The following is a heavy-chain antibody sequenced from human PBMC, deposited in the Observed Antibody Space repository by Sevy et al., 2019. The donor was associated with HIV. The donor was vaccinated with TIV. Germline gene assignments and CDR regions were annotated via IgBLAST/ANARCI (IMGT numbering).Heavy chain of an antibody. D-gene: IGHD3-3*01. J-gene: IGHJ4*02. CDR3: AKRPSLFYLLDY. Sequence: GGSLRLSCAASGFTFSNYVMHWVRQAPGKGLEWVAVISYDGSKKYYADSVKGRFTISRDNSKNTLYLQMNSLGTEDTAVYYCAKRPSLFYLLDYWGQGTLVTVSS. CDR2: ISYDGSKK. V-gene: IGHV3-30*18. CDR1: GFTFSNYV.